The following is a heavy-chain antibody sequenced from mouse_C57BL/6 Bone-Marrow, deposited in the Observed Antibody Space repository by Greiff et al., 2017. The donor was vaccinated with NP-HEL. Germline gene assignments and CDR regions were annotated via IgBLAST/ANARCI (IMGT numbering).Heavy chain of an antibody. CDR2: ISNGGGST. D-gene: IGHD1-2*01. V-gene: IGHV5-12*01. J-gene: IGHJ1*03. Sequence: EVKLMESGGGLVQPGGSLKLSCAASGFTFSDYSMYWVRQTPEKRLEWVAYISNGGGSTYYTDTVKGRFTISRDNAKNTLYLQMSRMRSEDTAMYYCAREREYGSYWDFDVWGTGTTVTVSS. CDR1: GFTFSDYS. CDR3: AREREYGSYWDFDV.